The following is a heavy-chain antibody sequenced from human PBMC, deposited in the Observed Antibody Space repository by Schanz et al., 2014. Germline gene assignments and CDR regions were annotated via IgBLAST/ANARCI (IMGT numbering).Heavy chain of an antibody. J-gene: IGHJ6*02. Sequence: EVQLVESGGGLVQPGGSLRLSCAASGFSVSSNFMTWVRQAPGKGLEWVSVLYNNGAAYYAESVRGRFAISRDNSKNTVYLQMNSLRAEDTAVYFCASLIGTTSAHFYGMDVWGQGTTVTVSS. V-gene: IGHV3-66*01. CDR3: ASLIGTTSAHFYGMDV. CDR1: GFSVSSNF. CDR2: LYNNGAA. D-gene: IGHD1-7*01.